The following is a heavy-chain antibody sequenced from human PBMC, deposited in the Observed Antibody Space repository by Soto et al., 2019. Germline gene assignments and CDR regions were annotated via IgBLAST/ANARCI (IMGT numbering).Heavy chain of an antibody. Sequence: EVQLVESGGGLVQPGGSLGLSCAASGFTFSNYDMHWVRQTPGKALEWVSSIGTPGDTYYLGSVKGRFTISRENAKNSLYLQMNSLTAGDTAVYYCARDGGYFGSGTFDYWGQGTLVTVSS. V-gene: IGHV3-13*01. CDR2: IGTPGDT. CDR3: ARDGGYFGSGTFDY. J-gene: IGHJ4*02. D-gene: IGHD3-10*01. CDR1: GFTFSNYD.